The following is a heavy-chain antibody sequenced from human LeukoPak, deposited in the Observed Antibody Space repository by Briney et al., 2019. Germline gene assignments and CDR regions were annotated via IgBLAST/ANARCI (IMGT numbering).Heavy chain of an antibody. CDR1: GYTFSGYY. Sequence: SVKVSCKTSGYTFSGYYMHWVRQAPGHGLEWMGWINPKTGGTSCAQRFQGRVTMTRDTSITTAYMELSSLRSDDTAMYYCARERGYCRTPDCYTSDAYDMWGQGTMVTVSS. V-gene: IGHV1-2*02. J-gene: IGHJ3*02. D-gene: IGHD2-2*01. CDR3: ARERGYCRTPDCYTSDAYDM. CDR2: INPKTGGT.